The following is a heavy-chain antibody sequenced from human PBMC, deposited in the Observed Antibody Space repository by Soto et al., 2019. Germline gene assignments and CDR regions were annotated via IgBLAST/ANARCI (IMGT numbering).Heavy chain of an antibody. CDR1: GDSISTSSSYY. D-gene: IGHD3-3*01. V-gene: IGHV4-39*01. Sequence: SETLSLTCTVSGDSISTSSSYYWGWIRQPPGKGLEWIANMYYSGSTYYNPSLKRRVTISLETSKNQFSLKLSSVTAADTAVYYCARIKIVGILTYYMDVWGKGTTVTVSS. CDR2: MYYSGST. CDR3: ARIKIVGILTYYMDV. J-gene: IGHJ6*03.